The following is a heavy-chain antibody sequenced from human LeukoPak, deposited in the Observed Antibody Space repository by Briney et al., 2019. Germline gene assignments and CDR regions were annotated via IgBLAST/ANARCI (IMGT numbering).Heavy chain of an antibody. CDR2: VYYSGIT. V-gene: IGHV4-59*01. D-gene: IGHD3-22*01. CDR3: ARVLLSSGSST. Sequence: RASETLSLTCSVSGVSISGYYYNWIRQPPGKGLEWIGYVYYSGITNFNPSLKSRVTMSVDTSKNQFSLKVSSVTAADTAVYYCARVLLSSGSSTWGQGTLVTVSS. J-gene: IGHJ5*02. CDR1: GVSISGYY.